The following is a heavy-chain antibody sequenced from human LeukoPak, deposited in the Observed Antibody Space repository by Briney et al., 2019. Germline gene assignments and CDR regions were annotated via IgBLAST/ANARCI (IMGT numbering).Heavy chain of an antibody. CDR2: IYSGGST. Sequence: GGSLRLSCAASGFTVSSNYMSWVRQAPGKGLEWVSVIYSGGSTYYADSVKGRFTISRDNSKNTLYLQMNSLRAEDTAVYYCAREGDGGNSGYYMDVWGKETTVTVSS. J-gene: IGHJ6*03. CDR3: AREGDGGNSGYYMDV. V-gene: IGHV3-66*02. CDR1: GFTVSSNY. D-gene: IGHD4-23*01.